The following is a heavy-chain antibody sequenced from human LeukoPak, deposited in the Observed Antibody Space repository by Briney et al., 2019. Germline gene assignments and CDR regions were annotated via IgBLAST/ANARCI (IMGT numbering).Heavy chain of an antibody. D-gene: IGHD6-6*01. CDR1: GFTFSSYS. V-gene: IGHV3-21*01. CDR3: ARTYSSSSAEFDY. CDR2: ISSSSSYI. J-gene: IGHJ4*02. Sequence: GGSLRLSCAASGFTFSSYSMNWVRQAPGKGLEWVSSISSSSSYIYYADSVEGRFTISRDNAKNSLYLQMNSLRAEDTAVYYCARTYSSSSAEFDYWGQGTLVTVSS.